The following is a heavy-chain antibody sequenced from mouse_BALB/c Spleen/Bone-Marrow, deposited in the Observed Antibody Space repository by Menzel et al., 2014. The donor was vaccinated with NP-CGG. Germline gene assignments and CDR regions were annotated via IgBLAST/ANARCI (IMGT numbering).Heavy chain of an antibody. CDR3: ARWDHGRAWFAY. Sequence: EVQLQQSGAELVKPGASVKLSCTASGFNIKDTYMHWVKQRPEQGLEWIGRIDPANGNTKYDPKFQGKATITADTSSNTAYLQLSSLTSEDTAVYYCARWDHGRAWFAYWGQGTLVTVSA. CDR1: GFNIKDTY. V-gene: IGHV14-3*02. CDR2: IDPANGNT. D-gene: IGHD1-1*01. J-gene: IGHJ3*01.